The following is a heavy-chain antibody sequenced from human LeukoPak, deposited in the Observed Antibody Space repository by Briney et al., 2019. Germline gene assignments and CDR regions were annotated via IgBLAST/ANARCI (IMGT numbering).Heavy chain of an antibody. J-gene: IGHJ2*01. D-gene: IGHD5-18*01. CDR2: ISSSGDYI. CDR1: GFIFGSHT. V-gene: IGHV3-21*01. CDR3: ARDPGYSESVGSRWYFDL. Sequence: GGSLRLSCAASGFIFGSHTMNWVRQAPGKGLEWVASISSSGDYIFSADSMKGRFTISRDNTKNSLFLQMSSLRAEDTAVHFCARDPGYSESVGSRWYFDLWGRGTLVTVSS.